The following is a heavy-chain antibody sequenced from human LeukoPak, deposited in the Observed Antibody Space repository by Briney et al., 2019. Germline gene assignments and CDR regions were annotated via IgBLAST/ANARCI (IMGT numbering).Heavy chain of an antibody. V-gene: IGHV3-9*01. CDR2: ISWNSGSI. CDR3: ARDGYYYDSSGKIDY. J-gene: IGHJ4*02. Sequence: GRSLRLSCAASGFTFDDYAMHWVRQAPGKGLEWVSGISWNSGSIGYADSVKGRFTISRDNAKNSLYLQMNSLRAEDTAVYYCARDGYYYDSSGKIDYWGQGTLVTVSS. D-gene: IGHD3-22*01. CDR1: GFTFDDYA.